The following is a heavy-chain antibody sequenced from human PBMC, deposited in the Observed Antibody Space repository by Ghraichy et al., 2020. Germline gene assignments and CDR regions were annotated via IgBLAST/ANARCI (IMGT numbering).Heavy chain of an antibody. CDR1: GFNLSTYW. V-gene: IGHV3-7*03. D-gene: IGHD3-10*01. Sequence: SCAASGFNLSTYWMTWLRQVPGKGLEWVANIKQDGSEKLYADSVKGRFAVSRDTAKNSLHLQMDNLRAEDTAMYYCARIWGNEGSASYYRTFDIWGQGTMVTVSS. CDR3: ARIWGNEGSASYYRTFDI. J-gene: IGHJ3*02. CDR2: IKQDGSEK.